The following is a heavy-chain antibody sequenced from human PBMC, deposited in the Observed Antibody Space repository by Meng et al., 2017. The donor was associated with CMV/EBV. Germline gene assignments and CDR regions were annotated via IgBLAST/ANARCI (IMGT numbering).Heavy chain of an antibody. D-gene: IGHD2-2*01. V-gene: IGHV3-7*01. CDR3: SATRPTTRYCSSTSCYLYYYYGMDV. Sequence: GESLKISCAASGFTFSSYWMHWVRQAPGKGLEWVANIKQDGSEKYYVDSVKGRFTIPRDNAKNSLYLQMNSLRAEDTAVYYCSATRPTTRYCSSTSCYLYYYYGMDVWGQGTTVTVSS. CDR1: GFTFSSYW. CDR2: IKQDGSEK. J-gene: IGHJ6*02.